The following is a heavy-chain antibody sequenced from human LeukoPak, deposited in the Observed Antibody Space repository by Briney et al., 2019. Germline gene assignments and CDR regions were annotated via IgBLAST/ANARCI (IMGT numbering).Heavy chain of an antibody. D-gene: IGHD3-9*01. Sequence: ASVKVSCKASGGTFSSYAISWVRQAPGQGLEWMGGIIPIFGTSNYAQKFQGRVTITADESTSTAYMELSSLRSEDTAVYYCARDTNYDILTGYLDYWGQGTLVTVSS. CDR2: IIPIFGTS. V-gene: IGHV1-69*13. CDR1: GGTFSSYA. CDR3: ARDTNYDILTGYLDY. J-gene: IGHJ4*02.